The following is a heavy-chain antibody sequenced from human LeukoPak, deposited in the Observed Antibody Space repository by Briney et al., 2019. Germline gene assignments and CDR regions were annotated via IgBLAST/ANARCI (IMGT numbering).Heavy chain of an antibody. CDR3: ARVRGSSYFDY. J-gene: IGHJ4*02. V-gene: IGHV3-7*01. CDR2: IKQDGSEK. D-gene: IGHD6-6*01. CDR1: GFTFSSYW. Sequence: GSLRLSCAASGFTFSSYWMSWVRQAPGKGLEWVANIKQDGSEKYYVDSVKGRFTISRDNAKNSLYLQMSSLRAEDTAVYYCARVRGSSYFDYWGQGTLVTVSS.